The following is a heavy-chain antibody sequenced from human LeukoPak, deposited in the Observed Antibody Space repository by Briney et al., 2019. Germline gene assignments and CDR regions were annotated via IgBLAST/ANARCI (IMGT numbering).Heavy chain of an antibody. CDR2: ISHSGST. Sequence: SETLSLTCAVYGGSFSGYFWSYIRQPPGKGLEWLGEISHSGSTYYNPSLKSRVTISVDRSKNQFSLKLSSVTAADTAVYYCARHLPHGMDVWGQGTTVTVSS. CDR3: ARHLPHGMDV. CDR1: GGSFSGYF. J-gene: IGHJ6*02. V-gene: IGHV4-34*01.